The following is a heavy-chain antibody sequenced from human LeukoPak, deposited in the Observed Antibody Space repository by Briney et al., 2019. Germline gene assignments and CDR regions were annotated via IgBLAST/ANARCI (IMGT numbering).Heavy chain of an antibody. CDR2: IKQDESEK. D-gene: IGHD1-1*01. J-gene: IGHJ4*02. CDR3: ARVNGLRYIDY. CDR1: GFTFSSYW. Sequence: GGALRLSYVVSGFTFSSYWLSLVRQDPRKGLEGVANIKQDESEKYYVDSVKGRFTIARDNAKISLYLQMNSLRAEDTAVYYCARVNGLRYIDYWGQGTLVTVSS. V-gene: IGHV3-7*03.